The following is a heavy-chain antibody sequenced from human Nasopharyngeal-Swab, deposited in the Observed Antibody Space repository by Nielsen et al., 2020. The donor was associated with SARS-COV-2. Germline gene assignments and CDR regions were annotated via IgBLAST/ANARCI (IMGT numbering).Heavy chain of an antibody. CDR1: GDSVSSNSAA. CDR2: TYYRSKWYN. D-gene: IGHD3-16*02. CDR3: ASKGLCLRLGELSLFPEASDY. Sequence: SETLSLTCAISGDSVSSNSAAWNWIRQSPSRGLEWLGRTYYRSKWYNDYAVSVKSRININPDTSKNQFSLQLNSVTPEDTAVYYCASKGLCLRLGELSLFPEASDYWGQGTLVTVSS. J-gene: IGHJ4*02. V-gene: IGHV6-1*01.